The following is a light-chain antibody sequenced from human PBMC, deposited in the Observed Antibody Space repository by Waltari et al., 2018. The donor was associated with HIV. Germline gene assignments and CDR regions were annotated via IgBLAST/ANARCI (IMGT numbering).Light chain of an antibody. CDR3: TSLGDTNSIL. J-gene: IGLJ2*01. CDR2: KVN. Sequence: SALIQPASVSGSPGQSVTISCPRTGTDIGNYVAWYQPFAGTAPQLILFKVNSRPSGVSFRFSGFKSGDTASLTISGLQPEHEATYYCTSLGDTNSILFGGGTLLTVL. CDR1: GTDIGNY. V-gene: IGLV2-14*01.